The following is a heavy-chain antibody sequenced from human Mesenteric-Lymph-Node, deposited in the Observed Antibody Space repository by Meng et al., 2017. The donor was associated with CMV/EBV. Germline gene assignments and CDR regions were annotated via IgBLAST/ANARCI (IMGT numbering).Heavy chain of an antibody. D-gene: IGHD3-10*01. J-gene: IGHJ4*02. CDR1: GFTVSINY. V-gene: IGHV3-23*01. CDR2: ISGSGSSI. Sequence: SGFTVSINYMTWVRQAPGKGLEWVSGISGSGSSISYADSVKGRFTISRDNSKNTLYLQLDSLRVEDTAVYYCERDRVSMVRGGLDSWGQGTLVTVSS. CDR3: ERDRVSMVRGGLDS.